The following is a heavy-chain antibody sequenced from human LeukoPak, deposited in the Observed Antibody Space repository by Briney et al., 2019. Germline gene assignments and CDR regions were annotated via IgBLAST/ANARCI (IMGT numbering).Heavy chain of an antibody. D-gene: IGHD3-3*01. Sequence: SETLSLTCAVYGGSFSGYYWSWIRQPPGKGLEWIGEINHSGSTNYNPSLKSRVTISVDTSKNQFSLKLSSVTAADTAVYYCARALLRDDFYDYWGQGTLVTVSS. J-gene: IGHJ4*02. CDR1: GGSFSGYY. V-gene: IGHV4-34*01. CDR2: INHSGST. CDR3: ARALLRDDFYDY.